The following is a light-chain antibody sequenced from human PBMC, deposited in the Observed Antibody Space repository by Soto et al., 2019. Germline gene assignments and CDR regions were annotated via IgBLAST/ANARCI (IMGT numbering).Light chain of an antibody. CDR1: SSDVGGYNY. J-gene: IGLJ1*01. Sequence: QALRSEPASVSESPGQSITISCTGTSSDVGGYNYVSWYQQHRGKAPKLMIYEVSNRPSGVSNRFSGSKSGNTASLTISGLQAEDEADYYCSSYTSSSTLVFGTGTKVTVL. V-gene: IGLV2-14*01. CDR3: SSYTSSSTLV. CDR2: EVS.